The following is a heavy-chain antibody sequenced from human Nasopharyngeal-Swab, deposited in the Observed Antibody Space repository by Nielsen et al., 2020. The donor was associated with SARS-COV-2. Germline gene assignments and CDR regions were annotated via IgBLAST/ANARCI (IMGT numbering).Heavy chain of an antibody. Sequence: GSLRLSCTVSGGSISSSSYYWGWIRQPPGKGLEWIGSIYYSGSAYYNSSLKSRVTISVDTSKNQFSLKLSSVTAADTAVYYCARISPRKDSSLDYWGQGTLVTVSS. D-gene: IGHD6-6*01. CDR3: ARISPRKDSSLDY. V-gene: IGHV4-39*01. CDR2: IYYSGSA. CDR1: GGSISSSSYY. J-gene: IGHJ4*02.